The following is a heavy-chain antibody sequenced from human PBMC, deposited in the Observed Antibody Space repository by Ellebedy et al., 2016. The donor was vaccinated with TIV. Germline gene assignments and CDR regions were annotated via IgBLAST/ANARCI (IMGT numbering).Heavy chain of an antibody. D-gene: IGHD1-14*01. J-gene: IGHJ4*02. Sequence: GGSLRLSCAASGFTFSNYWMSWVRQAPGEGLEWVANIKQDGSETYYVDSVKGRFTISRDNAENSLYLHMNSLRAEDTAMYYCARYPLPPHYFDYWGQGALVTVSS. CDR3: ARYPLPPHYFDY. CDR1: GFTFSNYW. CDR2: IKQDGSET. V-gene: IGHV3-7*01.